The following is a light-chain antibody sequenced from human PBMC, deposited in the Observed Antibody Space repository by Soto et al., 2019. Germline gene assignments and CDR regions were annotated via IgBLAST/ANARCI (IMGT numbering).Light chain of an antibody. CDR2: DVS. V-gene: IGLV2-14*01. J-gene: IGLJ2*01. Sequence: QSALTQPASVSGSPGQSITISCTGTSSDVGGYNYVSWYQQHPGKAPKLMIYDVSNRPSGVSNRFSGSKSGNTSSLTISGLHAEYDADYYCSSYTSSSTLVFGGGTKLTVL. CDR3: SSYTSSSTLV. CDR1: SSDVGGYNY.